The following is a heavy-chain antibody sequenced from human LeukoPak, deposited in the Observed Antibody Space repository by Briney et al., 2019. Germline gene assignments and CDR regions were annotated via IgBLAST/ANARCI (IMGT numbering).Heavy chain of an antibody. Sequence: GGSLRLSCAASGFTFSSYWMSWVRQAPGKGLEWVANIKQDGSEKYYVDSVKGRFTISRDNAKNSLYLQMNSLRAEDTAVYYCARGLVGYEAIAAAGIGGDYYYYYMDVWGKGTTVTVSS. CDR3: ARGLVGYEAIAAAGIGGDYYYYYMDV. J-gene: IGHJ6*03. D-gene: IGHD6-13*01. CDR1: GFTFSSYW. CDR2: IKQDGSEK. V-gene: IGHV3-7*01.